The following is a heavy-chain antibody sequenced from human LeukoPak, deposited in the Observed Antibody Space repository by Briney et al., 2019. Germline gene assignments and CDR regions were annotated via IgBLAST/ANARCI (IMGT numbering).Heavy chain of an antibody. V-gene: IGHV4-4*07. Sequence: SETLSLTCTVSGGSISSYYWSWIRQPAGKGLEWIGRIYTSGSTNYNPSLKSRVTISVDTSKNQFSLKLSSVTAADTAVYYCARGADSSGYYSIFYFDYWGQGTLVAVSS. J-gene: IGHJ4*02. CDR2: IYTSGST. D-gene: IGHD3-22*01. CDR3: ARGADSSGYYSIFYFDY. CDR1: GGSISSYY.